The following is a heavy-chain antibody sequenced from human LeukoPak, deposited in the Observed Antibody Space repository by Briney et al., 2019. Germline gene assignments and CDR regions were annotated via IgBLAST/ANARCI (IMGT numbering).Heavy chain of an antibody. Sequence: GGSLRLSCAASGFTFTSYNFHWVRRAPGEGLEWVSFIRYDGSNKYYADSVKGRFTISRDNSKNTLYLQMNSLRAEDTAVYYCAKDVGYSSGWYLDYWGQGTLVTVSS. CDR2: IRYDGSNK. V-gene: IGHV3-30*02. D-gene: IGHD6-19*01. J-gene: IGHJ4*02. CDR1: GFTFTSYN. CDR3: AKDVGYSSGWYLDY.